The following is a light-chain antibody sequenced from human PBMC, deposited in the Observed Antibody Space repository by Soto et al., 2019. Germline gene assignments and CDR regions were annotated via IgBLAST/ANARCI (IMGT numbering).Light chain of an antibody. CDR3: AAWDDSLKGPV. CDR1: SSTIGSNP. J-gene: IGLJ3*02. Sequence: QLVLSQPPSASGTPGQRVTISCSGSSSTIGSNPVNWYQQLPGTAPKRLIYSNNQRPSGVPDRFSGSKSGTSASLAISGLQSEDEADYYCAAWDDSLKGPVFGGGTKLTVL. CDR2: SNN. V-gene: IGLV1-44*01.